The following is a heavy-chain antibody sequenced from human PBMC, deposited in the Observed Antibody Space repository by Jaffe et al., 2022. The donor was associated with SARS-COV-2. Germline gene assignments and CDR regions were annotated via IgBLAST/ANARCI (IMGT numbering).Heavy chain of an antibody. CDR2: INPYNGNI. J-gene: IGHJ4*02. Sequence: QVLLVQSGPEVKKPGASVKVSCRASGYTFNSYGISWVRQAPGQGLEWMGWINPYNGNINYSPDFQGRVIMTTETSTSTAYLELRSLRSDDTAVYFCARVGYNTIPGGYWGQGSLVTVSS. V-gene: IGHV1-18*01. D-gene: IGHD3-3*01. CDR1: GYTFNSYG. CDR3: ARVGYNTIPGGY.